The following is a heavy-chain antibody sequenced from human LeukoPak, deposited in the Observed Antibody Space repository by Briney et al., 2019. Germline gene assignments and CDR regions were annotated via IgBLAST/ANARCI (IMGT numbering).Heavy chain of an antibody. J-gene: IGHJ4*02. D-gene: IGHD2-2*01. CDR2: IIPIFGTA. CDR3: ARKCSSTSCSYFDY. Sequence: SVKVSCKASGGTFSSYAISWVRQAPGQGLEWMGGIIPIFGTANYAQKSQGRVTITADKSTSTAYMELSSLRSEDTAVYYCARKCSSTSCSYFDYWGQGTLVTVSS. CDR1: GGTFSSYA. V-gene: IGHV1-69*06.